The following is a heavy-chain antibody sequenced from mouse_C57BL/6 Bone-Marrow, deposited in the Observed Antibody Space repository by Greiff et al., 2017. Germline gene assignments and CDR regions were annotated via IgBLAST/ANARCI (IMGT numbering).Heavy chain of an antibody. CDR1: GYTFTSYG. D-gene: IGHD1-1*01. V-gene: IGHV1-81*01. CDR3: ARSALITTVVATDY. Sequence: VKLMESGAELARPGASVKLSCKASGYTFTSYGISWVKQRTGQGLEWIGEIYPRSGNTYYNEKFKGKATLTADKSSSTAYMELRSLTSEDSAVYFCARSALITTVVATDYWGQGTTLTVSS. CDR2: IYPRSGNT. J-gene: IGHJ2*01.